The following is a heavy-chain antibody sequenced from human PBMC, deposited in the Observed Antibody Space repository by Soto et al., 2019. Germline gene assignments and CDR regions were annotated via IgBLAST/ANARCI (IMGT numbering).Heavy chain of an antibody. J-gene: IGHJ6*02. CDR1: GDSVSSNSAA. CDR2: TYYRSKWYN. V-gene: IGHV6-1*01. Sequence: PSQTLSLTCAISGDSVSSNSAAWNWIRQSPSRGLEWLGRTYYRSKWYNDYAVSVKSRITINPDTSKNQFSLQLNSVTPEDTAVYYCARDPTDGGYSSGWYGDYGMDVWGQGTTVTAP. D-gene: IGHD6-19*01. CDR3: ARDPTDGGYSSGWYGDYGMDV.